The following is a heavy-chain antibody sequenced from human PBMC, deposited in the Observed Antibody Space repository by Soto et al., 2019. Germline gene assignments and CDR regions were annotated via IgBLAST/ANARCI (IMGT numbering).Heavy chain of an antibody. D-gene: IGHD3-10*01. CDR2: IRSKAYGGTT. Sequence: PGGSLRLSCTASGFTFGDYAMSWFRQAPGKGLEWVGFIRSKAYGGTTEYAASVKGRFTISRDDSKSIAYLQMNSLKTEDTAVYYCTPLEGVYYYYGMDVWGQGTTVTVSS. CDR3: TPLEGVYYYYGMDV. CDR1: GFTFGDYA. V-gene: IGHV3-49*03. J-gene: IGHJ6*02.